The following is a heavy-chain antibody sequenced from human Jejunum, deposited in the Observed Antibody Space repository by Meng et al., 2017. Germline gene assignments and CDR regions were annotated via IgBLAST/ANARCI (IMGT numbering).Heavy chain of an antibody. Sequence: SETLSLTCTVSGGSISSGSYYWSWIRQPAGKGLEWIGQIYTSGSTNYNPSLKSRVTISGDASKNQLSVKLSFVTAADTAVDYWARRQGGSGRFDYWGQG. CDR1: GGSISSGSYY. J-gene: IGHJ4*02. CDR3: ARRQGGSGRFDY. V-gene: IGHV4-61*09. CDR2: IYTSGST. D-gene: IGHD3-10*01.